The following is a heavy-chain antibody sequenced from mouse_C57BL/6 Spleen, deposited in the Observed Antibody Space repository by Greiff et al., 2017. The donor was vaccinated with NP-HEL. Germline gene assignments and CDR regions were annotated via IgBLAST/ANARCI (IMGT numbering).Heavy chain of an antibody. Sequence: EVHLVESGGGLVKPGGSLKLSCAASGFTFSSYAMSWVRQTPEKRLEWVATISDGGSYTYYPDNVKGRFTISRDNAKNNLYLQMSHLKSEDTAMYYCARGGAYYSNYWFAYWGQGTLVTVSA. CDR1: GFTFSSYA. D-gene: IGHD2-5*01. J-gene: IGHJ3*01. CDR2: ISDGGSYT. V-gene: IGHV5-4*01. CDR3: ARGGAYYSNYWFAY.